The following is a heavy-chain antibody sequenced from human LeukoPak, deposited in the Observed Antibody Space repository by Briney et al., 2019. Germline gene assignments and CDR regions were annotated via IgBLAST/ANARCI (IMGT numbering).Heavy chain of an antibody. V-gene: IGHV4-39*01. CDR1: GGSISSSSYY. D-gene: IGHD5-12*01. CDR2: IYYSGST. Sequence: SETLSLTCTVSGGSISSSSYYWGWIRQPPGKGLEWIGSIYYSGSTYYNPSLKSRVTISVDTSKTQFSLKLSSVTAADTAVYYCARPLVATITIFDYWGQGTLVTVSS. CDR3: ARPLVATITIFDY. J-gene: IGHJ4*02.